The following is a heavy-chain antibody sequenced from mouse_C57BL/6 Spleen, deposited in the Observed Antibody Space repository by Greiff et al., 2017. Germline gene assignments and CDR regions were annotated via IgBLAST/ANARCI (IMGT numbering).Heavy chain of an antibody. V-gene: IGHV5-17*01. CDR1: GFTFSDYG. CDR3: AIYYGSSYVGAMDY. J-gene: IGHJ4*01. Sequence: EVQRVESGGGLVKPGGSLKLSCAASGFTFSDYGMHWVRQAPEKGLEWVAYISSGSSTIYYADTVKGRFTISRDNAKNTLFLQMTSLRSEDTAMYYCAIYYGSSYVGAMDYWGQGTSVTVSS. CDR2: ISSGSSTI. D-gene: IGHD1-1*01.